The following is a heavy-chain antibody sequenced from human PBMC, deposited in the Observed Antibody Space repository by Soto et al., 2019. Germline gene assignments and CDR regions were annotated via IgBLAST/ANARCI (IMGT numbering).Heavy chain of an antibody. CDR1: GFTFTRYS. Sequence: GGSLRLSCAAFGFTFTRYSMNWVRQAPGKGLEWVSSISSTTNYIYYADSMKGRFTVSRDNAKNSVYLEMNSLSAEDTAVYYCARESEDLTSNFDYWGQGTLVTVSS. CDR2: ISSTTNYI. V-gene: IGHV3-21*01. CDR3: ARESEDLTSNFDY. J-gene: IGHJ4*02.